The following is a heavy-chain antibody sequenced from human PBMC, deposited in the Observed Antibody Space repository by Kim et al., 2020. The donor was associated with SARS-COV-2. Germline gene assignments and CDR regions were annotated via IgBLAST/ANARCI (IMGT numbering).Heavy chain of an antibody. D-gene: IGHD4-17*01. CDR3: AKDDDYGDYDHFFDY. V-gene: IGHV3-23*01. J-gene: IGHJ4*02. CDR1: GFTFSSYA. Sequence: GGSLRLSCAASGFTFSSYAMSWVRQAPGKGLEWVSAISGGGGGTYYADSVKGRFTISRDNSKNTLYLQMNSLRAEDTAVYYCAKDDDYGDYDHFFDYWGQGTLVTVSS. CDR2: ISGGGGGT.